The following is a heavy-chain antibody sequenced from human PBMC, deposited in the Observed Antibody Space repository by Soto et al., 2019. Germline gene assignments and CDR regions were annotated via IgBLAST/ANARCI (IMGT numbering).Heavy chain of an antibody. Sequence: GGSLRLSCAASGFTFSSYSMNWVRQAPGKGLEWVSSISSSSSYIYYADSVKGRFTISRDNAKNSLYLQMNSLRAEDTAVYYCARGTSYYYDSSGYYPGYWGQGTLVTVSS. CDR2: ISSSSSYI. J-gene: IGHJ4*02. CDR3: ARGTSYYYDSSGYYPGY. CDR1: GFTFSSYS. D-gene: IGHD3-22*01. V-gene: IGHV3-21*01.